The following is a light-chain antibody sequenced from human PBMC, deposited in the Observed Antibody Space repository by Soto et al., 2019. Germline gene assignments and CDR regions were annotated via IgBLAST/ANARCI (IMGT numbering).Light chain of an antibody. J-gene: IGKJ5*01. V-gene: IGKV3-11*01. CDR3: QQRANWPPIT. Sequence: EIVLTQSPATLSLSPGERATLSCRASQSLSSQLAWYQQKPGQAPRLLIHDASNRATGIPARFSGSGSATDFTLTISSLEPEDFAVYYCQQRANWPPITFGQGTRLEIK. CDR1: QSLSSQ. CDR2: DAS.